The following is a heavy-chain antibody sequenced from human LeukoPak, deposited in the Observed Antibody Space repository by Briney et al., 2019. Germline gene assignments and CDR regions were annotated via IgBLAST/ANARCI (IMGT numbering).Heavy chain of an antibody. CDR1: GGSISNYY. CDR2: ISYSGST. J-gene: IGHJ4*02. CDR3: ARHYYGSGSYSVDFDY. Sequence: PSETLSLTCTVSGGSISNYYWSWIRQPPGKGLEWIGFISYSGSTNYNPSLKSRVTISVDTSKSQFSLKLSSVTAADTAVYYCARHYYGSGSYSVDFDYWGQGTLATVSS. V-gene: IGHV4-59*08. D-gene: IGHD3-10*01.